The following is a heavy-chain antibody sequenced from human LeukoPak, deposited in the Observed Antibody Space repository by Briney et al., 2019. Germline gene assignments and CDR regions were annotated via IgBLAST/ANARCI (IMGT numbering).Heavy chain of an antibody. CDR2: IYPGDSDT. V-gene: IGHV5-51*01. Sequence: PGESLKISCKGSGYSFTSYWIGWVRQMPGKGLEWMGIIYPGDSDTRYSPSFQGQVTISADKSISTAYLQWSSLKASDTAMYYCARLYYGSGSYYNVGYWGQGTLVTVSS. D-gene: IGHD3-10*01. J-gene: IGHJ4*02. CDR3: ARLYYGSGSYYNVGY. CDR1: GYSFTSYW.